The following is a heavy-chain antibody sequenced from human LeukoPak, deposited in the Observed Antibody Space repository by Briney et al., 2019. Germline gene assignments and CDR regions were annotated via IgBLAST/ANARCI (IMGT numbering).Heavy chain of an antibody. V-gene: IGHV3-11*04. CDR1: GFPFRDYY. CDR3: ARDGGSSWYGAFDI. D-gene: IGHD6-13*01. J-gene: IGHJ3*02. CDR2: ISSSSSTM. Sequence: GGSLRLSCAASGFPFRDYYMTWIRQAPGKGLEWVSFISSSSSTMYYADSVKGRFTISRDNAKNSVYVQMNSLRAEDTAVYYCARDGGSSWYGAFDIWGQGTMVTVSS.